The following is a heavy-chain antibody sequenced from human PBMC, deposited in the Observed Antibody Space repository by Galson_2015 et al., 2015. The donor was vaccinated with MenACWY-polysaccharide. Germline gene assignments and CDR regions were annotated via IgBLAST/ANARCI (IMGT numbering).Heavy chain of an antibody. V-gene: IGHV5-51*01. Sequence: QSGAEVKKPGEPLQISCKGSGYSFTTHWIGWVRQMPGKGLEWMGIIYPGESDTRYSPSFQGQVTISADRSISTAYLQWSSLRASDTAMYYCARGRYSGTDSPYYFQYWGQGTLVTVSS. D-gene: IGHD5-12*01. CDR3: ARGRYSGTDSPYYFQY. J-gene: IGHJ4*02. CDR1: GYSFTTHW. CDR2: IYPGESDT.